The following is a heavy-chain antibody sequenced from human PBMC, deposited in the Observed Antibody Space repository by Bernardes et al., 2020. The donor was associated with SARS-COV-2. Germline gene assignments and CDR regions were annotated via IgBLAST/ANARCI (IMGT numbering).Heavy chain of an antibody. CDR2: INPNSGGT. CDR1: GYTFTGYY. D-gene: IGHD2-15*01. V-gene: IGHV1-2*04. Sequence: ASVKVSCKASGYTFTGYYMHWVRQAPGQGLEWMGWINPNSGGTNYAQKFQGWVTMTRDTSISTAYMELSRLRSDDTAVYYCARDGGQRRYCSGGSCYWDAFDIWGQGTMVTVSS. CDR3: ARDGGQRRYCSGGSCYWDAFDI. J-gene: IGHJ3*02.